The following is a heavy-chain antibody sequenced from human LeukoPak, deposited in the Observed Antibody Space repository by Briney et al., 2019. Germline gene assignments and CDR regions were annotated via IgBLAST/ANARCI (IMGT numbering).Heavy chain of an antibody. CDR3: ARDLDCSGGHCLRRGMDV. V-gene: IGHV3-66*01. CDR2: INTGGDP. J-gene: IGHJ6*02. CDR1: GLTVSSNY. Sequence: GGSLRLSCAASGLTVSSNYMSWVRQAPGKGLEWVSVINTGGDPYYIDSVKGRFTISRDNSKNTLYLQMNSLRAEDTAVYYCARDLDCSGGHCLRRGMDVWGQGTTVIVSS. D-gene: IGHD2-15*01.